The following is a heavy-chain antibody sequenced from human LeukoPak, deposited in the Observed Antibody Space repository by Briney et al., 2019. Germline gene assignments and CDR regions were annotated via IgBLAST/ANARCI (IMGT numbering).Heavy chain of an antibody. CDR2: ISAYNGNT. J-gene: IGHJ6*03. CDR1: GYTFTSYG. D-gene: IGHD5-18*01. Sequence: ASVKVSCKASGYTFTSYGISWVRQAPGQGLEWMGWISAYNGNTNYAQKLQGRLSMTTDKSASTAYMTLRSLTSDDTAVYYCARDLLLSMHTASPHHYFYMDVWGKGTAVAVSS. V-gene: IGHV1-18*01. CDR3: ARDLLLSMHTASPHHYFYMDV.